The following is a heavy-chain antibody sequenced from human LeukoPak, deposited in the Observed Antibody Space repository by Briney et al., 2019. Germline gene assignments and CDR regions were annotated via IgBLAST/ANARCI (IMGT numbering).Heavy chain of an antibody. V-gene: IGHV3-30-3*02. D-gene: IGHD3-10*01. CDR2: ISYDGSNK. CDR1: GFTFSSYA. Sequence: PGRSLRLSCAASGFTFSSYAMHWVRQAPGKGLEWVAVISYDGSNKYYADSVKGRFIISRDNSKNTLYLQMNSLRAEDTAIYYCAKRREPVAFGEGLDYWGQGTLVTVSS. CDR3: AKRREPVAFGEGLDY. J-gene: IGHJ4*02.